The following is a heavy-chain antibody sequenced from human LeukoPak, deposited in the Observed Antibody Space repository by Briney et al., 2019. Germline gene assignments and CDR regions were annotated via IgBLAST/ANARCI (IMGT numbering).Heavy chain of an antibody. Sequence: GGSLRLSCAASGFTFSSYAISWVRQAPGKGLEWVSAISGSGGSTYYADSVKGRFTISRDSSKNTLYLQMNSLRAEDTAVYYCAKWSVIAEYYFDYWGQGTLVTVSS. D-gene: IGHD6-13*01. J-gene: IGHJ4*02. V-gene: IGHV3-23*01. CDR2: ISGSGGST. CDR1: GFTFSSYA. CDR3: AKWSVIAEYYFDY.